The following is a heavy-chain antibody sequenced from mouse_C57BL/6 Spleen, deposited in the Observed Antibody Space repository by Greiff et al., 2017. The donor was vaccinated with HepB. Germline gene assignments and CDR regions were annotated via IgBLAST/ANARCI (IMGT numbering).Heavy chain of an antibody. CDR3: ARDRKGINDY. V-gene: IGHV5-4*01. CDR1: GFTFSSYA. CDR2: ISDGGSYT. J-gene: IGHJ2*01. Sequence: EVMLVESGGGLVKPGGSLKLSCAASGFTFSSYAMSWVRQTPEKRLEWVATISDGGSYTYYPDNVKGRFTISRDNAKNNLYLQMSHLKSEDTAMYYCARDRKGINDYWGQGTTLTVSS.